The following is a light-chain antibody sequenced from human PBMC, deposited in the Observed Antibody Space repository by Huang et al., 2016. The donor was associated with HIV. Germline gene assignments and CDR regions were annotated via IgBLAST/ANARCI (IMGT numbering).Light chain of an antibody. CDR2: AAF. Sequence: AVQLTQFPPSLSASVGDRVTITCRASQDIRTSLAWDQHKPGKAPKLLISAAFNLQSGISSRFSGDSAGTYFTRFISSLQPEDAATYYCQQLHDYPITFGRGTRLDIK. J-gene: IGKJ5*01. V-gene: IGKV1D-13*01. CDR3: QQLHDYPIT. CDR1: QDIRTS.